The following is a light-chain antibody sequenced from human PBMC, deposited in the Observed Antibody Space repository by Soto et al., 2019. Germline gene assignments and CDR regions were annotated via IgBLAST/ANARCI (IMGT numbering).Light chain of an antibody. J-gene: IGLJ1*01. CDR3: TSYSSSDIFNV. CDR2: QVT. V-gene: IGLV2-14*01. CDR1: SSDIGGYYY. Sequence: QSVLTQPASVSGSPGQSITISCTGTSSDIGGYYYVSWYQHHPGKAPKLLIYQVTNRPSRVSNRFSGSKSGNTASLTISGLQADDEADYYCTSYSSSDIFNVFATGTKATVL.